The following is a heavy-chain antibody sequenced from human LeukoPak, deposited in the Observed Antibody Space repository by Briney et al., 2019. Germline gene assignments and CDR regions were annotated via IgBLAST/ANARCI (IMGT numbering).Heavy chain of an antibody. J-gene: IGHJ4*02. D-gene: IGHD6-6*01. V-gene: IGHV3-23*01. CDR3: ARDLEAARPGY. CDR1: GLTFSSYD. Sequence: PGGSLRLSCAASGLTFSSYDMSWVRQAPGKGLEWVSSISASGGSTYYADSVKGRFAISRDYSKNTLYLQMSSLRADDTAIYYCARDLEAARPGYWGQGTLVTVSS. CDR2: ISASGGST.